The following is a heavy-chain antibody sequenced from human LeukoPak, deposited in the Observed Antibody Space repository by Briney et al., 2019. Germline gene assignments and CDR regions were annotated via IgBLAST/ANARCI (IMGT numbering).Heavy chain of an antibody. V-gene: IGHV3-23*01. D-gene: IGHD5-18*01. Sequence: GGSLRLSCAASGFTFSSYWMSWVRQAPGKGLEWVSGISGSGGSTYYADSVKGRFTISRDTSKNALYLQMTSLRAEDTAVYYCARSRPRIQLWTTPGLDYWGQGTLVTVSS. CDR3: ARSRPRIQLWTTPGLDY. J-gene: IGHJ4*02. CDR2: ISGSGGST. CDR1: GFTFSSYW.